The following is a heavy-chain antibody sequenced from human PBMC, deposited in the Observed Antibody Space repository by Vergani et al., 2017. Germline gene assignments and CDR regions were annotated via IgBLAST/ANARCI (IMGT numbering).Heavy chain of an antibody. Sequence: EVQLVESGGGLVQPGGSLRLSCAASGFTFSSYSMNWVRQAPGKGLEWVSYISSSSSTIYYADSVKGRFTISRDNAKNSLYLQMNSLRAEDTAVYYCASIRGKLEYWGQGTLVTVSS. V-gene: IGHV3-48*04. D-gene: IGHD1-7*01. J-gene: IGHJ4*02. CDR1: GFTFSSYS. CDR2: ISSSSSTI. CDR3: ASIRGKLEY.